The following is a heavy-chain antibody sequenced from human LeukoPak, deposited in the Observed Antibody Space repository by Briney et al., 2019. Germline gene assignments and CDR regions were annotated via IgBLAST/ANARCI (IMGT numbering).Heavy chain of an antibody. Sequence: SETLSLTCTVSGGSISSYYWSWIRQPAGKGLEWIGRIYTSGSTNYNPSLKSRVTMSVDTSKNQFSLKLSSVTAADAAVYYCARVVYYDSSGYSDYWGQGTLVTVSS. V-gene: IGHV4-4*07. CDR3: ARVVYYDSSGYSDY. J-gene: IGHJ4*02. D-gene: IGHD3-22*01. CDR1: GGSISSYY. CDR2: IYTSGST.